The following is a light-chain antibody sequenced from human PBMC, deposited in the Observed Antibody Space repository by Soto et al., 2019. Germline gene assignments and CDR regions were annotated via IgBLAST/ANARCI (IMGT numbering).Light chain of an antibody. CDR2: GAS. CDR3: QQYSLSPWT. Sequence: EILLTQSPATLAVSPGEGATLSCRASQSVRDNLAWYQQKPGQAPRLLIYGASSRATGIPDRFVGSGSGTDFSLTIDRLEPEDLAMYHCQQYSLSPWTFGQGTTVQIK. J-gene: IGKJ1*01. CDR1: QSVRDN. V-gene: IGKV3-20*01.